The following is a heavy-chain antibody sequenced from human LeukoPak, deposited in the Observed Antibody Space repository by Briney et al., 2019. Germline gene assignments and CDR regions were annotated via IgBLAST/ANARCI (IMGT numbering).Heavy chain of an antibody. CDR2: ISSSSSNI. D-gene: IGHD4/OR15-4a*01. V-gene: IGHV3-21*04. CDR1: GFTLSSYS. J-gene: IGHJ4*02. Sequence: GGSLRLSCAASGFTLSSYSMNWVRQAPGKGLEWVSSISSSSSNIYYADSVKGRFTISRDNAKNSLYLQMNSLRAEDTAVYYCAKIGANVGFWGQGTLVTVSS. CDR3: AKIGANVGF.